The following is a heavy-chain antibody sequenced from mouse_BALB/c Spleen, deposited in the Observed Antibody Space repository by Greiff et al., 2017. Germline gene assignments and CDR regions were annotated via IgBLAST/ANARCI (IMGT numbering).Heavy chain of an antibody. CDR1: GFTFSSYT. Sequence: EVKLMESGGGLVKPGGSLKLSCAASGFTFSSYTMSWVRQTPEKRLEWVATISSGGGNTYYPDSVKGRFTISRDNAKNNLYLQMSSLRSEDTALYYCASSRYYGSSYFDDWGQGTTLTVSS. V-gene: IGHV5-9*03. J-gene: IGHJ2*01. D-gene: IGHD1-1*01. CDR2: ISSGGGNT. CDR3: ASSRYYGSSYFDD.